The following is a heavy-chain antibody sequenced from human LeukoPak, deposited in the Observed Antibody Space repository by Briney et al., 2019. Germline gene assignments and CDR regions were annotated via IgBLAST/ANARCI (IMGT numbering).Heavy chain of an antibody. CDR3: ARDQGRITMVRGGYYYYGMDV. V-gene: IGHV1-46*01. CDR2: INPSGGST. D-gene: IGHD3-10*01. J-gene: IGHJ6*02. Sequence: GASVKVSCKASGYTFTSYYMHWVRQAPGQGLEWMGIINPSGGSTSYAQKFQGRVTMTRDTSTSTVYMELSSLRSEDTAMYYCARDQGRITMVRGGYYYYGMDVWGQGTTVTVSS. CDR1: GYTFTSYY.